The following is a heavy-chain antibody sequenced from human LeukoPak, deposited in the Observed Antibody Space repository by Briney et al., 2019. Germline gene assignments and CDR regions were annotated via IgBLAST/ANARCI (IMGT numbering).Heavy chain of an antibody. V-gene: IGHV4-59*08. CDR3: ASNYYGSGSLDY. CDR2: IYYSGST. Sequence: PSETLSLTCTVSGGSISSYCWSWIRQPPGKGLEWIGYIYYSGSTNYNPPLKSRVTISVDTSKNQFSLKLSSVTAADTAVYYCASNYYGSGSLDYWGQGNLVTVSS. J-gene: IGHJ4*02. D-gene: IGHD3-10*01. CDR1: GGSISSYC.